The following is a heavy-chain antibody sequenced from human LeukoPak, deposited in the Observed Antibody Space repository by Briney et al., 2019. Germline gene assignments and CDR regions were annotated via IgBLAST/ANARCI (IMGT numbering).Heavy chain of an antibody. Sequence: SETLSLTCTVSGGSISSYYWSWIRQPPGKGLEWIGYIYYSGCTNYNPSLKSRVTISVDTSKNQFSLKLSSVTAADTAVYYCARLRYDSSGYSFDYWGQGTLVTVSS. CDR3: ARLRYDSSGYSFDY. D-gene: IGHD3-22*01. J-gene: IGHJ4*02. V-gene: IGHV4-59*01. CDR1: GGSISSYY. CDR2: IYYSGCT.